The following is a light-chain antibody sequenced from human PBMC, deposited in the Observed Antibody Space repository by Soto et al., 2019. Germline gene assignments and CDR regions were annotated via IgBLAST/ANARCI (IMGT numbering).Light chain of an antibody. CDR1: NSNIGSST. V-gene: IGLV1-44*01. CDR2: INK. J-gene: IGLJ1*01. Sequence: QSVLTQPPSASGTPGQRVTISCSGGNSNIGSSTVNWYQQLPGTAPKLLIYINKPRPSGVPDRFSGSKSGTSASLAISGLQSEDEADYYCAAWDDSLNGYVFGTGTKVTVL. CDR3: AAWDDSLNGYV.